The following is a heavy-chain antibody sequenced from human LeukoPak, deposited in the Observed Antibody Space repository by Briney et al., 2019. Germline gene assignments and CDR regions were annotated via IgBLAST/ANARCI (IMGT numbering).Heavy chain of an antibody. J-gene: IGHJ4*02. D-gene: IGHD1-1*01. Sequence: GGSLRLSCTASGFIFSNLAINWVRQAPGKGLEWVSAISNSGEYTLYADSVKGRFTISRDNSKNTVYLQMNSLRAEDTALYYCARWTWNYDYWGQGTLVTVSS. CDR2: ISNSGEYT. CDR3: ARWTWNYDY. CDR1: GFIFSNLA. V-gene: IGHV3-23*01.